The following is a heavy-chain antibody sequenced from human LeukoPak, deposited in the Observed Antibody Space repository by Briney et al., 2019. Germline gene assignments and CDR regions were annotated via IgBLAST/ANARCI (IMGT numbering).Heavy chain of an antibody. J-gene: IGHJ4*02. CDR1: GFNFSISW. V-gene: IGHV3-7*01. Sequence: GGSLRLSCSASGFNFSISWMNWVRQAPGKGLEWVANIREDGGHTNYVDSVKGRFTISRDNAKNSLFLQMDGLRVDDTAVYFCARNGRGGHNDFWGQGTLITVSS. CDR2: IREDGGHT. D-gene: IGHD2-8*01. CDR3: ARNGRGGHNDF.